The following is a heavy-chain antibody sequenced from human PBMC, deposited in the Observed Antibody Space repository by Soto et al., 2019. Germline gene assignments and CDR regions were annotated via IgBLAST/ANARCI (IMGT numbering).Heavy chain of an antibody. CDR1: GYSISSGFY. CDR3: ARDYVYGPTRHGRFDS. V-gene: IGHV4-38-2*02. D-gene: IGHD3-10*01. CDR2: LYHRAST. Sequence: PSETLSLTGAVSGYSISSGFYWAWIRQSPGKGLEWIGSLYHRASTYYNPSLKGRVTLSLDTSKNQFSLTLTSVTAADTAVYFCARDYVYGPTRHGRFDSWGQGTLVTVCS. J-gene: IGHJ4*02.